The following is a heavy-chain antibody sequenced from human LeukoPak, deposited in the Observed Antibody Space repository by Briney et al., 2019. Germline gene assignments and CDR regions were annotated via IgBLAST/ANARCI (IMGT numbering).Heavy chain of an antibody. CDR1: GFTFSNAW. Sequence: GGSLRLSCAASGFTFSNAWMSWVRQAPGKGLEWVGRIKSKTDGGTTDYAAPVKGRFTISRDDSKNTLYPQMNSLKTEDTAVYYCTTVTMIVVVITNLDYYYMDVWGKGTTVTVSS. CDR2: IKSKTDGGTT. J-gene: IGHJ6*03. D-gene: IGHD3-22*01. CDR3: TTVTMIVVVITNLDYYYMDV. V-gene: IGHV3-15*01.